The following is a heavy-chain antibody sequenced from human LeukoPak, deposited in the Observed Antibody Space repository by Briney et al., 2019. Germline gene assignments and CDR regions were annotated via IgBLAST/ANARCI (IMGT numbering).Heavy chain of an antibody. D-gene: IGHD3-10*01. CDR1: GGSISSGGYS. J-gene: IGHJ3*02. V-gene: IGHV4-30-2*01. CDR2: IYHSGST. Sequence: TLSLTCAVSGGSISSGGYSWSWIRQPPGKGLEWIGYIYHSGSTYYNPSLKSRVTISVDRSKNQFSLKLSSVTAADTAVYYCARTTYGAYAFDIWGQGTMVTVSS. CDR3: ARTTYGAYAFDI.